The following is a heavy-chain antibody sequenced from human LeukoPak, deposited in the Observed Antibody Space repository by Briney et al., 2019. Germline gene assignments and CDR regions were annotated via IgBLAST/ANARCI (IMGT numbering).Heavy chain of an antibody. CDR3: ARTTITPEYYYYMDV. CDR2: IYHSGST. D-gene: IGHD4-11*01. V-gene: IGHV4-4*02. J-gene: IGHJ6*03. CDR1: GGSISSSNW. Sequence: PSETLSLTCAVSGGSISSSNWWSWVRQPPGKGLEWIGEIYHSGSTNYNPSLKSRVTISIDKSKNQFSLKLSSVTAADTAVYYCARTTITPEYYYYMDVWGKGTTVTVSS.